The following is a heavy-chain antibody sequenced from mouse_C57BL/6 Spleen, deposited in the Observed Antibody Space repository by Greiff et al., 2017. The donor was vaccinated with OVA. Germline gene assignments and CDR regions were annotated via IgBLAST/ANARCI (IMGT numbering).Heavy chain of an antibody. D-gene: IGHD2-13*01. CDR2: ISSGSSTI. V-gene: IGHV5-17*01. J-gene: IGHJ4*01. Sequence: EVKVVESGGGLVKPGGSLKLSCAASGFTFSDYGMHWVRQAPEKGLEWVAYISSGSSTIYYADTVKGRFTISRDNAKNTLFLQMTSLRSEDTAMYYCARISDGDNESYAMDYWGKGTSVTVSS. CDR1: GFTFSDYG. CDR3: ARISDGDNESYAMDY.